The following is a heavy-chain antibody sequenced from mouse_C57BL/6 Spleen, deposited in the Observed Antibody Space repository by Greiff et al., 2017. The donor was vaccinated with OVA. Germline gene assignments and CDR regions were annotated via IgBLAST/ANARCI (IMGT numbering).Heavy chain of an antibody. CDR3: AREGDGSSYEGYFDV. Sequence: QVQLKQPGAELVKPGASVKLSCKASGYTFTSYWMHWVKQRPGQGLEWIGMIHPNSGSTNYNEKFKSKATLTVDKSSSTAYMQLSSLTSEDSAVYYCAREGDGSSYEGYFDVWGTGTTVTVSS. CDR2: IHPNSGST. CDR1: GYTFTSYW. D-gene: IGHD1-1*01. V-gene: IGHV1-64*01. J-gene: IGHJ1*03.